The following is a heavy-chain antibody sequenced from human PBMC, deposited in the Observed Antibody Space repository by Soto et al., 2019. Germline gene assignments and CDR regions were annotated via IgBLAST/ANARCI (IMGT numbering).Heavy chain of an antibody. J-gene: IGHJ4*02. CDR2: IYYSGST. CDR3: ARRYGSAIDY. Sequence: PSETLSLTCTVSGGYISSYYWSWIRQPPGKGLEWIGYIYYSGSTKYNPSLKSRVTISVDTSKNQFSLKLSSVTAADTAVYYCARRYGSAIDYWGQGTLVTVSS. D-gene: IGHD1-26*01. CDR1: GGYISSYY. V-gene: IGHV4-59*08.